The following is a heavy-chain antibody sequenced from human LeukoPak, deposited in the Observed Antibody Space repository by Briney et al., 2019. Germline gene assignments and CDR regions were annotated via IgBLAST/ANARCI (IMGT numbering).Heavy chain of an antibody. J-gene: IGHJ6*02. CDR1: GYTFTGYY. V-gene: IGHV1-2*02. D-gene: IGHD2-2*01. CDR2: INPNSGGT. CDR3: ARTLPAAITYYYYGMDV. Sequence: ASVKVSCKASGYTFTGYYMHWVRQAPGQGLEWMGWINPNSGGTNYAQKFQGRVTMTRDTSISTAYMELSRLRSDDTAVYYCARTLPAAITYYYYGMDVWGQGTTVTVSS.